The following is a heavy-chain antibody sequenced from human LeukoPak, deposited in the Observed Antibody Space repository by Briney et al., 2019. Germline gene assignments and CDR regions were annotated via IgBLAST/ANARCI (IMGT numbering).Heavy chain of an antibody. V-gene: IGHV3-48*01. CDR3: ANRRAAPYLCFDY. D-gene: IGHD2-2*02. Sequence: GGSLRLSCAASGFAFSNYGMTRVRQAPGKGLEWVSYISHRSSTIYYADSVKGRFTISRDNAKNSLYLQMNSLRAEDTAVYYCANRRAAPYLCFDYWGQGTLVTVSS. CDR1: GFAFSNYG. CDR2: ISHRSSTI. J-gene: IGHJ4*02.